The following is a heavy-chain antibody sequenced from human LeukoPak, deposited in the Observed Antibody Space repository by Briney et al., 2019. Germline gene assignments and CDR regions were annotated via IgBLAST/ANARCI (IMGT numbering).Heavy chain of an antibody. D-gene: IGHD5-18*01. V-gene: IGHV3-7*04. J-gene: IGHJ4*02. CDR1: GFTFSSYS. CDR3: ARDLSYGYAGVADY. CDR2: IKQDGSEK. Sequence: GGSLRLSCAASGFTFSSYSMNWVRQAPGKGLEWVANIKQDGSEKYYVDSVKGRFTISRDNAKNSLYLQMNSLRAEDTAVYYCARDLSYGYAGVADYWGQGTLVTVSS.